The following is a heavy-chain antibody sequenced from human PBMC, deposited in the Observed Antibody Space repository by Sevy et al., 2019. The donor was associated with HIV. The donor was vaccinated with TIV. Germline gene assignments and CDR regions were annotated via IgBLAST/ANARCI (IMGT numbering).Heavy chain of an antibody. Sequence: ASVMVSCKASGYTFTSHGISWVRQAPGQGLEWVGWISTYNDDTKYAQKVQGRVTMTTDTSTTTVFMELRSLRSDDTAIYYCARDLPPLDYYGSGSYYTSDYWGQGTLVTVSS. CDR2: ISTYNDDT. V-gene: IGHV1-18*01. CDR1: GYTFTSHG. J-gene: IGHJ4*02. CDR3: ARDLPPLDYYGSGSYYTSDY. D-gene: IGHD3-10*01.